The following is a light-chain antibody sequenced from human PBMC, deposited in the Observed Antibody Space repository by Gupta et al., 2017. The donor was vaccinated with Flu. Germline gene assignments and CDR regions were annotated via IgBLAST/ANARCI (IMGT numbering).Light chain of an antibody. J-gene: IGLJ1*01. Sequence: QSALTQPASVSGSPAQSITISCTGTSSDIGAYNYVSWYQQRPGKAPKLITYEVTRRPSGVSDRFSGSKSGNTASLTISGLQAEDEADDYCFSYSSSYTLYVFGTGTKVTVL. CDR3: FSYSSSYTLYV. CDR2: EVT. CDR1: SSDIGAYNY. V-gene: IGLV2-14*01.